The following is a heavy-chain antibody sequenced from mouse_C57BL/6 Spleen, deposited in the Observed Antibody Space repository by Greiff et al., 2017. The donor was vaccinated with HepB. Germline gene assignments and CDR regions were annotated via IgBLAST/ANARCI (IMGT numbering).Heavy chain of an antibody. CDR3: ARGGTTVVATEYFDY. CDR2: IYPRSGNT. J-gene: IGHJ2*01. V-gene: IGHV1-81*01. CDR1: GYTFTSYG. Sequence: VQLQQSGAELARPGASVKLSCKASGYTFTSYGISWVKQRTGQGLEWIGEIYPRSGNTYYNEKFKGKATLTADKSSSTAYMELRSLTSEDSAVYFCARGGTTVVATEYFDYWGQGTTLTVSS. D-gene: IGHD1-1*01.